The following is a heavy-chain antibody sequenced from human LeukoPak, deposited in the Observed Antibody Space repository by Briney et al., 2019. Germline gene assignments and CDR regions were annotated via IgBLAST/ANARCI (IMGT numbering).Heavy chain of an antibody. Sequence: SETLSLTCTVSGGSISSTSYYWGWIRQPPGKGLEWIGSIYYSGSTYYNPSLKSRVTISVDTSKNQFSLKLSSVTAADTAVYYCAVSAAALFDPWGQGTLVTVSS. CDR2: IYYSGST. J-gene: IGHJ5*02. D-gene: IGHD6-6*01. CDR1: GGSISSTSYY. V-gene: IGHV4-39*07. CDR3: AVSAAALFDP.